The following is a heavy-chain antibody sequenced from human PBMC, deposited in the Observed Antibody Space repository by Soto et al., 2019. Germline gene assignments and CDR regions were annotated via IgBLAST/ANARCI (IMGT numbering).Heavy chain of an antibody. CDR2: IIPIFGTA. CDR1: GGTFSSYA. J-gene: IGHJ5*02. Sequence: SVKVSWKASGGTFSSYAISWVRQAPGQGLEWMGGIIPIFGTANYAQKFQGRVTITADESTSTAYMELSSLRSEDTAVYYCALSPPIYLVQHNWFAPWGQGTLVTVSS. V-gene: IGHV1-69*13. D-gene: IGHD6-6*01. CDR3: ALSPPIYLVQHNWFAP.